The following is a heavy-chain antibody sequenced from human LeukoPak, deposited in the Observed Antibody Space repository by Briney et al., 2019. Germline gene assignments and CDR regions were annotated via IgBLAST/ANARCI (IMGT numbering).Heavy chain of an antibody. Sequence: SETLSLTRTVSGGSISSSSYYWGWIRQPPGKGLEWIGSIYYSGSTYYNPSLKSRVTISLDKSKNQFSLRLSSVTAADTAVYYCARYRGASGYHFDYWGQGTLVTVSS. CDR3: ARYRGASGYHFDY. V-gene: IGHV4-39*07. J-gene: IGHJ4*02. CDR1: GGSISSSSYY. D-gene: IGHD5-12*01. CDR2: IYYSGST.